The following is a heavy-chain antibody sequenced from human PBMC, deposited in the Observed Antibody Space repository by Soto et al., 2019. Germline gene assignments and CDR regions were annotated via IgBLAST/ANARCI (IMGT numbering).Heavy chain of an antibody. CDR1: RYTFTNFY. Sequence: ASVKGSCKASRYTFTNFYIYWLRQAPGQGLEWMGIIIPSGGSTTYPQKFQGRVTMTRDTSTSTVHMELITLRSEDTAVYYCARSQVGRPLDVWGPGTTVTVSS. CDR2: IIPSGGST. V-gene: IGHV1-46*01. D-gene: IGHD1-26*01. CDR3: ARSQVGRPLDV. J-gene: IGHJ6*02.